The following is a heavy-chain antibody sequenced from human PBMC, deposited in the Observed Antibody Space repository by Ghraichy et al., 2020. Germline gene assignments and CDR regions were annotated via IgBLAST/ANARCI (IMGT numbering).Heavy chain of an antibody. Sequence: GGSLRLSCAASGFTFSTYSMNWVRQAPGKGLEWFSYISSTSSTIYYADSVKGRFTISRDNAKNSLYLQMNSLRAEDTAVYYCARAVNYYDSSGYVYYFDYWGQGTLVTVSS. CDR3: ARAVNYYDSSGYVYYFDY. V-gene: IGHV3-48*01. CDR2: ISSTSSTI. D-gene: IGHD3-22*01. CDR1: GFTFSTYS. J-gene: IGHJ4*02.